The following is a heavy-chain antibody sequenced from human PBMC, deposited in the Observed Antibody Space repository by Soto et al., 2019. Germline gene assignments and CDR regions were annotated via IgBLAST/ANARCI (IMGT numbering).Heavy chain of an antibody. CDR3: AREGSYSAYNFAHGIQLWSFDF. V-gene: IGHV4-4*07. CDR1: GGSINTFY. Sequence: ETLSLTCTVSGGSINTFYWSWVRQPAGKGLEWIGRIFSSGSTSFNPSLESRVAMSVDTSKNHFSLNLSSVTAADMAVYYCAREGSYSAYNFAHGIQLWSFDFWGQGALVTVLL. D-gene: IGHD5-12*01. CDR2: IFSSGST. J-gene: IGHJ4*02.